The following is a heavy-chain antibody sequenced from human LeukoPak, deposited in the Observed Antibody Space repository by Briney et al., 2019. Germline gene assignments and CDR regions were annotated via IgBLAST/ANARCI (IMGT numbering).Heavy chain of an antibody. CDR2: SSFNSDRI. D-gene: IGHD3-10*01. J-gene: IGHJ4*02. Sequence: GGSLRLSCVASGFTLRDYAMHWVRQVPGKGLEWISGSSFNSDRIDYADSVKGRFTISRDNANNSLYLQMNSLTTEDTAWYFCAKAKGFAAMYYFDYWGQGALVTVSS. CDR1: GFTLRDYA. V-gene: IGHV3-9*01. CDR3: AKAKGFAAMYYFDY.